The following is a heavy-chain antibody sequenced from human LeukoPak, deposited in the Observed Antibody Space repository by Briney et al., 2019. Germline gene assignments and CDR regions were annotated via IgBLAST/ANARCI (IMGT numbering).Heavy chain of an antibody. Sequence: GGSLRLSCAASGFTFSSYSMNWVRQAPGKGLEWVSSISSSSSYIYYADSVKGRFTISRDNAKNSLYLQMNSLRAEDTAVYYCARSLWPFVEMATGPLGYWGQGTLVTVSS. V-gene: IGHV3-21*01. D-gene: IGHD5-24*01. J-gene: IGHJ4*02. CDR1: GFTFSSYS. CDR3: ARSLWPFVEMATGPLGY. CDR2: ISSSSSYI.